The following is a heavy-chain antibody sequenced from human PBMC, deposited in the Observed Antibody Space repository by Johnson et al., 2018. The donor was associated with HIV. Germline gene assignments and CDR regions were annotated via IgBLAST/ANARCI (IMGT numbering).Heavy chain of an antibody. V-gene: IGHV3-53*01. CDR1: GFTVSSNY. D-gene: IGHD5-24*01. Sequence: VQLVESGGGLIQPGGSLRLSCAASGFTVSSNYMSWVRQAPAKGLEWVSVISSGDRAFYADSVKGRFTISRDSSKNTLYLQIDTLKAEDTAIYYCAKSKLQFLAPDAFDIWGQGTMVTVSS. J-gene: IGHJ3*02. CDR2: ISSGDRA. CDR3: AKSKLQFLAPDAFDI.